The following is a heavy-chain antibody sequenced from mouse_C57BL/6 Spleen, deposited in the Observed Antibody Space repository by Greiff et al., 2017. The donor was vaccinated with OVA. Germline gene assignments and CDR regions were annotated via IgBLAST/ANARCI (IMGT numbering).Heavy chain of an antibody. CDR1: GYSFTDYN. J-gene: IGHJ2*01. V-gene: IGHV1-39*01. CDR3: AREGQLRPSQGFDY. Sequence: EVKLMESGPELVKPGASVKISCKASGYSFTDYNMNWVKQSNGKSLEWIGVINPNYGTTSYNQKFKGKATLTVDQSSSTAYMQLNSLTSEDSAVYYCAREGQLRPSQGFDYWGQGTTLTVSS. D-gene: IGHD3-2*02. CDR2: INPNYGTT.